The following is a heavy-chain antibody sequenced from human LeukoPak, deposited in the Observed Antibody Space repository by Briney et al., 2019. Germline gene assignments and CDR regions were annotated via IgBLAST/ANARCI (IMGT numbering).Heavy chain of an antibody. Sequence: GGSLRLSCAASGFTFSSYAMHWVRQAPGKGLEWVAVISYDGSNKYYADSVKGRFTISRDNAKNSLYLQMNSLRAEDMALYYCAATFGVVGNWFDPWGQGTLVTVSS. D-gene: IGHD3-3*01. CDR3: AATFGVVGNWFDP. CDR2: ISYDGSNK. CDR1: GFTFSSYA. V-gene: IGHV3-30-3*01. J-gene: IGHJ5*02.